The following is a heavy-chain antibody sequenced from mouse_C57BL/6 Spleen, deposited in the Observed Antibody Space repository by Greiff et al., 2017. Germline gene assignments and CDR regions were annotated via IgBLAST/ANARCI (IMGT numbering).Heavy chain of an antibody. V-gene: IGHV1-80*01. Sequence: QVQLQQSGAELVKPGASVKISCKASGYAFSSYWMNWVKQRPGKGLEWIGQIYPGDGDTNYNGKFKGKATLTADKSSSTAYMQLSSLTSEDSAVYFCARWGGSSGVFDYWGQGTTLTVSS. CDR3: ARWGGSSGVFDY. CDR1: GYAFSSYW. J-gene: IGHJ2*01. D-gene: IGHD1-1*01. CDR2: IYPGDGDT.